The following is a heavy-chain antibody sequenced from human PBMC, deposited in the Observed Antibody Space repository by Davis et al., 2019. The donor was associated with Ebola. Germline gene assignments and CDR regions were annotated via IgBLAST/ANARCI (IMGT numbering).Heavy chain of an antibody. Sequence: GESLKISCAASGFTFSSYSMNWVRQAPGKGLEWVSYISSSSSTIYYADSVKGRFTISRDNAKNSLYLQMNSLRDEDTAVYYCARVGDNWNVYYYYYYMDVWGKGTTVTVSS. CDR2: ISSSSSTI. CDR3: ARVGDNWNVYYYYYYMDV. CDR1: GFTFSSYS. J-gene: IGHJ6*03. D-gene: IGHD1-20*01. V-gene: IGHV3-48*02.